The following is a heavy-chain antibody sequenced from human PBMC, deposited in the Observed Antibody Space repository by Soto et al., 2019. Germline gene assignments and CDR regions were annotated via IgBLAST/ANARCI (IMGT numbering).Heavy chain of an antibody. CDR1: GDTVSSNSVA. J-gene: IGHJ6*02. Sequence: SQTLSLTCVGSGDTVSSNSVAWNWLRQSPSRGLEWLGRTYYRSRWYSDYAVSVRSRIDINADTSKNQVSLQLNSVTPEDTAVYYCARSEEDSDYYYYGMDVWGQGTTVTVSS. CDR2: TYYRSRWYS. CDR3: ARSEEDSDYYYYGMDV. V-gene: IGHV6-1*01. D-gene: IGHD2-15*01.